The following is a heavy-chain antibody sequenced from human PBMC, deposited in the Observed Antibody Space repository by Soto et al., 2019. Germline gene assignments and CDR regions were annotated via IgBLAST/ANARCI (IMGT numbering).Heavy chain of an antibody. Sequence: SQRRSLTGVVWGGSISSGGYSGSWIRQTPGKGLEWIGYIYHSGSTYYNPSLKSRVTISVDRSKNQLPLKLSSVTAADTAVYYCAREDLAYCGGDCPTGAFDIWGQGTMVTVSS. CDR2: IYHSGST. CDR1: GGSISSGGYS. V-gene: IGHV4-30-2*01. J-gene: IGHJ3*02. CDR3: AREDLAYCGGDCPTGAFDI. D-gene: IGHD2-21*02.